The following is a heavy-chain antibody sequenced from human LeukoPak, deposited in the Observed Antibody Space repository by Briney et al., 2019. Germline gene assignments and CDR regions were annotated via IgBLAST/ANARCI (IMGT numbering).Heavy chain of an antibody. D-gene: IGHD3-10*01. CDR2: ISPKNGAT. CDR3: ARDSKEWFGELPLPYYYYYMDV. Sequence: ASVKVSCKASGYTFTNFFIHWVRQAPGQGLEWMGWISPKNGATKFGESFQGRATMTRDTSISTAYMELSRLRSDDTAVYYCARDSKEWFGELPLPYYYYYMDVWGKGTTVTISS. J-gene: IGHJ6*03. V-gene: IGHV1-2*02. CDR1: GYTFTNFF.